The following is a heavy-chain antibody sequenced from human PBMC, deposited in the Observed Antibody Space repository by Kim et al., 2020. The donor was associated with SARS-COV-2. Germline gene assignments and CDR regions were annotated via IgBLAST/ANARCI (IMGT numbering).Heavy chain of an antibody. CDR3: TRLSWGPGMVFHKEHREGRQGMVV. CDR1: GYNFRDFW. J-gene: IGHJ6*02. D-gene: IGHD2-8*01. CDR2: IYPGDSDT. V-gene: IGHV5-51*01. Sequence: GESLKISCQGSGYNFRDFWIVWVRQMPGKGLEVMGIIYPGDSDTRYSPSFRGQVTISADNSISTAYLQWSTLKASDSAMYYCTRLSWGPGMVFHKEHREGRQGMVVGGQGTTVTVSS.